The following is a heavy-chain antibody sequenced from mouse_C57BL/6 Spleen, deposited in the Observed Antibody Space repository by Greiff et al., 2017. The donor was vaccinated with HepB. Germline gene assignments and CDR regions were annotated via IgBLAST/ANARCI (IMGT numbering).Heavy chain of an antibody. J-gene: IGHJ2*01. CDR2: INPNYGTT. CDR1: GYSFTDYN. V-gene: IGHV1-39*01. D-gene: IGHD6-2*01. Sequence: EVQLQQSGPELVKPGASVKISCKASGYSFTDYNMNWVKQSNGKSLEWIGVINPNYGTTSYNQKFKSKATLTVEQSSSTAYMQINSLTSEDSAFYYGGGGLVWYYFDYWGQGTTLTVSS. CDR3: GGGLVWYYFDY.